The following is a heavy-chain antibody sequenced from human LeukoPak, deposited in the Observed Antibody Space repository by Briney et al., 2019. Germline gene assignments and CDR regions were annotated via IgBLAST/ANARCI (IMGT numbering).Heavy chain of an antibody. J-gene: IGHJ4*02. Sequence: GGSLRLSCAASGFTFSSYGMSWVRQAPGKGLEWVSAISGSGGSTYYADSVKGRFTISRDNSKNSLYLHMNSLRAEDTAVYFCARETHPAAAVDYWGQGTLVTVSS. CDR1: GFTFSSYG. CDR2: ISGSGGST. V-gene: IGHV3-23*01. CDR3: ARETHPAAAVDY. D-gene: IGHD6-13*01.